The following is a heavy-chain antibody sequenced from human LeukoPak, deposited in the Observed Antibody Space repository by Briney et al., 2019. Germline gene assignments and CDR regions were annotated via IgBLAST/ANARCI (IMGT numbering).Heavy chain of an antibody. CDR2: IYYSGST. V-gene: IGHV4-39*07. Sequence: PSETLSLTCTVSGGSISSSSYYWGWIRQPPGKGLEWIGSIYYSGSTYYNPSLKSRVTISVDTSKNQFSLKLSSVTAADTAVYYCARAIGSPEGFGELSQYGMDVWGQGATVTVSS. CDR1: GGSISSSSYY. D-gene: IGHD3-10*01. CDR3: ARAIGSPEGFGELSQYGMDV. J-gene: IGHJ6*02.